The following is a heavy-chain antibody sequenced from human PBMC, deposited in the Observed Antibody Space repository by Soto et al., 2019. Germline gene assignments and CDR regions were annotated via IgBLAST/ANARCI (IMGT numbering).Heavy chain of an antibody. J-gene: IGHJ4*02. Sequence: ASVKDSRRASGYTCPNCGMHCVRQATVQIIQWMGWINAGNGNAKYSQKFQGRVTITMDSSSITADMELSSIRSEDTAVYYCAIEKAAPAITIVGEWSEGTLVSVSS. CDR2: INAGNGNA. CDR1: GYTCPNCG. D-gene: IGHD3-10*01. V-gene: IGHV1-3*01. CDR3: AIEKAAPAITIVGE.